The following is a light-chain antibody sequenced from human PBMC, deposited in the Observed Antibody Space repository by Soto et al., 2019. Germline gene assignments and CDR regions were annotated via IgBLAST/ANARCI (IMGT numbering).Light chain of an antibody. CDR2: SNN. V-gene: IGLV1-47*02. Sequence: SVLTQPPSASGAPGQTVTLSCSGSPSNIGSNYVYWYQHLPGTAPKLLIYSNNQRPSGVPDRFSGSKSGTSGSLAISGLRSEDEADYYCAAWEDSVNLWLFGGGTQLTVL. CDR3: AAWEDSVNLWL. J-gene: IGLJ3*02. CDR1: PSNIGSNY.